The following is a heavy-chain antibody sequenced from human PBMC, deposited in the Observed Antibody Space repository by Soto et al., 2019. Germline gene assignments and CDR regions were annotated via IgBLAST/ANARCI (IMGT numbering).Heavy chain of an antibody. CDR1: GGTFSSYA. J-gene: IGHJ5*02. D-gene: IGHD5-12*01. CDR2: IIPTFDTT. CDR3: ARAGDGYPLGWFDP. Sequence: QVQLVQSGAEVKKPGSSVKVSCKASGGTFSSYAISWVRQAPGQGLEWMGGIIPTFDTTNYAQKFQGSVTMTAAESTSTAYVELSSLRSADTGVYYCARAGDGYPLGWFDPWGQGTLVTVSS. V-gene: IGHV1-69*01.